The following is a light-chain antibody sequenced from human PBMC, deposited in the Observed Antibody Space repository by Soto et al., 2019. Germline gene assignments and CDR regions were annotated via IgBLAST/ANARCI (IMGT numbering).Light chain of an antibody. V-gene: IGKV3-20*01. CDR1: QGVGSNY. Sequence: EIVLTQSPGTLSLSPGERATLSCRASQGVGSNYLAWYQQKPGQAPSLLIYAASSRATGISDRFSGSGSGTDFSLIISSLEPEDFAVYYCQQYGGSPQTFGQGTKVEI. J-gene: IGKJ1*01. CDR3: QQYGGSPQT. CDR2: AAS.